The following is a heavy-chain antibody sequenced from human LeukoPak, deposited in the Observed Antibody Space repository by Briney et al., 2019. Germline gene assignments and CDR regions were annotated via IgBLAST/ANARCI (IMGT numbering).Heavy chain of an antibody. V-gene: IGHV3-48*03. J-gene: IGHJ4*02. CDR3: ARGVGATRDFDY. D-gene: IGHD1-26*01. CDR1: GFTFSFYE. Sequence: PGGSLRLSCAASGFTFSFYEMNWVRQAPGKGLEWVSYISSSGSTIYYADSVKGRFTISRDNAKNSLYLQMNSLRAEDTALYYCARGVGATRDFDYWGQGTLVTVSA. CDR2: ISSSGSTI.